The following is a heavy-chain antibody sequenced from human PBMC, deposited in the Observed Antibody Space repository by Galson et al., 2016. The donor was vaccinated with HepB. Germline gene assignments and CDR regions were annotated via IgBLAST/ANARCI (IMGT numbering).Heavy chain of an antibody. CDR3: AGHLRGGYGMDV. J-gene: IGHJ6*02. V-gene: IGHV4-39*01. CDR1: GGSISSSSYY. CDR2: IYYSGST. D-gene: IGHD3-10*01. Sequence: ETLSLTCTVSGGSISSSSYYWGCIRQPPGKGLEWIGSIYYSGSTYYNPSLKNRVTISVDTSKNQFSLKLSSVTAADTAVYYCAGHLRGGYGMDVWGQGTTVTVPS.